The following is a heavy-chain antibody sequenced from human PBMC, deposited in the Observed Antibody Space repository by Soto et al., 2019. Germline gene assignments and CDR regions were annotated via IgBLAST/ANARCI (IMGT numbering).Heavy chain of an antibody. CDR2: IIASGATT. V-gene: IGHV3-23*01. J-gene: IGHJ6*02. D-gene: IGHD2-21*02. CDR1: EFTFSAYA. CDR3: AKEDIVVETTIPRNYYYYGMDV. Sequence: GGSLRLSCAASEFTFSAYAMNWVRQAPGEGLEWVSSIIASGATTYYADSVKGRFTISRDNSKNTLSLQMNSLRAEDTAVYYCAKEDIVVETTIPRNYYYYGMDVWGHGTMVTVSS.